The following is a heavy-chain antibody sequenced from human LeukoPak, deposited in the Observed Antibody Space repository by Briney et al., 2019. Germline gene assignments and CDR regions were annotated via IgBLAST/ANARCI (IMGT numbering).Heavy chain of an antibody. D-gene: IGHD1-26*01. V-gene: IGHV3-7*01. Sequence: GGSLRLSCAASGFTFSSYWMSWVRQAPGKGLEWVANIKQDGTEKYYVDSVKGRFTISRDNAKNSLYLQMNSLRAEDTAVYYCARRRYSGSSQHFDYWGQGTLVTVSS. CDR2: IKQDGTEK. CDR3: ARRRYSGSSQHFDY. J-gene: IGHJ4*02. CDR1: GFTFSSYW.